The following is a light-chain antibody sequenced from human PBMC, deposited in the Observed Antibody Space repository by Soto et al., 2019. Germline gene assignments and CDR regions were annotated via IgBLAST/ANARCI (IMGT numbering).Light chain of an antibody. CDR1: QDISTH. CDR2: SAY. J-gene: IGKJ4*01. CDR3: QKYDNAPLT. V-gene: IGKV1-27*01. Sequence: DSPISQAPSSMSASVGDRDTITCGARQDISTHLAWYQQKPGKVPKLLISSAYTLQSGVPPRFSGSGSGTDFTLTISSLQPEDVATYYCQKYDNAPLTFGGGTKVEIK.